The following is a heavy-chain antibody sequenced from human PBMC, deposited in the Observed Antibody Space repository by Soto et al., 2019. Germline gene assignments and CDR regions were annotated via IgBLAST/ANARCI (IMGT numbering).Heavy chain of an antibody. V-gene: IGHV5-10-1*01. CDR1: GYSFTSYW. J-gene: IGHJ6*02. D-gene: IGHD1-1*01. Sequence: GESLKISCKGSGYSFTSYWISWVRQMPGKGLEWMGRIDPSDSYTNYSPSFQGHVTISADKSISTAYLQWSSLKASDTAMYYCARPSGNPLRYYYGMDVWGQGTTVTVSS. CDR2: IDPSDSYT. CDR3: ARPSGNPLRYYYGMDV.